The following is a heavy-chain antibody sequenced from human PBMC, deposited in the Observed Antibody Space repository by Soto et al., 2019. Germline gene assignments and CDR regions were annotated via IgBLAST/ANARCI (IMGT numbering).Heavy chain of an antibody. V-gene: IGHV1-69*06. D-gene: IGHD1-26*01. CDR3: ARAIKRWEVHYYFDY. J-gene: IGHJ4*02. CDR1: GSTFNNFA. CDR2: IVVISNTA. Sequence: QVVLLQSGAEVKEPGSSVRVSCKVSGSTFNNFAFSWVRQAPGHGPEWMGGIVVISNTADYSQRFQDRVTITADTSTNTLYMELGILTFEDTAVYYCARAIKRWEVHYYFDYWGQGTLVTVSS.